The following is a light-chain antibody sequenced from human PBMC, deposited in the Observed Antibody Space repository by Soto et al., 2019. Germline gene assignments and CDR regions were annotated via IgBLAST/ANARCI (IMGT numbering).Light chain of an antibody. CDR3: QSYDSSNRV. V-gene: IGLV6-57*04. CDR2: EDN. J-gene: IGLJ3*02. Sequence: NFMLTQPHSVSESPGKTVTISCTRSSGSIASNYVQWYQQRPGRAPTTVISEDNQRPSGVPGRFSGSIDSSSNSASLTISGLQTGDEADYYCQSYDSSNRVFGGGTKVTVL. CDR1: SGSIASNY.